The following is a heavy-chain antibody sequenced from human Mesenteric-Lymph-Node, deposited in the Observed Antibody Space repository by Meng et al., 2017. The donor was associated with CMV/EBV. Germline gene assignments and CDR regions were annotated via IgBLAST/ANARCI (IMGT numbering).Heavy chain of an antibody. Sequence: SLKISCAASGFAIDESAMHWVRQVPGKGLEWVAVISWNSGEIDYADSVKGRFAISRDNAKNSLFLEMNSLRAEDTALYYCARDRHYSSSGPLDLWGQGTLVTVSS. J-gene: IGHJ5*02. CDR3: ARDRHYSSSGPLDL. V-gene: IGHV3-9*01. CDR1: GFAIDESA. D-gene: IGHD3-22*01. CDR2: ISWNSGEI.